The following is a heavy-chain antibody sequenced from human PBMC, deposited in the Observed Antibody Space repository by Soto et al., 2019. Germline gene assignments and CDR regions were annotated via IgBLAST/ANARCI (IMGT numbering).Heavy chain of an antibody. Sequence: ASVKVSCKASGYTFTGYSMHWVRQAPGQGLEWMGWINPNSGGTNYAQKFQGRVTMTRDTSISTAYMELSRLRSDDTAVYYCARDLIAVAGTPWFDPWGQGTLVTVSS. CDR1: GYTFTGYS. D-gene: IGHD6-19*01. CDR2: INPNSGGT. CDR3: ARDLIAVAGTPWFDP. V-gene: IGHV1-2*02. J-gene: IGHJ5*02.